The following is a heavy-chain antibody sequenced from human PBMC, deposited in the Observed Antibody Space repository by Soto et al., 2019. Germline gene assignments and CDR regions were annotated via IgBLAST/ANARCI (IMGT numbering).Heavy chain of an antibody. CDR3: ARDRPGIAVAGTIGTYYYYGMDV. Sequence: QVQLVQSGAEVKKPGSSVKVSCKASGGTFSSYAISWVRQAPGQGLEWMGGIIPIFGTANYAQKFQGRVTITADESTSTAYMELSSMRSEDTAVYYCARDRPGIAVAGTIGTYYYYGMDVWGQGTTVTVSS. CDR2: IIPIFGTA. CDR1: GGTFSSYA. D-gene: IGHD6-19*01. J-gene: IGHJ6*02. V-gene: IGHV1-69*01.